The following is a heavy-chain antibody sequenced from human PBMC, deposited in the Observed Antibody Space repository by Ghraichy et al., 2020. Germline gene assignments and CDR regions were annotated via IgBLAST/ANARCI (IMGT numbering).Heavy chain of an antibody. J-gene: IGHJ4*02. CDR3: AFREFGELLPHY. V-gene: IGHV4/OR15-8*02. D-gene: IGHD3-10*01. Sequence: SETLSLTCVVSGGSISSNNWWGWVRQPPGKGLEWIGEIFHSGSTTYSPSLESRVTISIDKSKNQFSLKLTSVTAADTAVYYCAFREFGELLPHYWGQGTLVTVSA. CDR1: GGSISSNNW. CDR2: IFHSGST.